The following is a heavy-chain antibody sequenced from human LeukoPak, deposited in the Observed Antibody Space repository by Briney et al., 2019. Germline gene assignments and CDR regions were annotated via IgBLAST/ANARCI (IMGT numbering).Heavy chain of an antibody. Sequence: GGSLRLSCAASGFTFSSYSMDWVRQAPGKGLEWVSSISSSSSYIYYADSVKGRFTISRDNAKNSLYLQMNSLRAEDTAVYCCARSTETYYYDSSGYLGSPYYFDYWGQGTLVTVSS. CDR2: ISSSSSYI. V-gene: IGHV3-21*01. J-gene: IGHJ4*02. CDR1: GFTFSSYS. D-gene: IGHD3-22*01. CDR3: ARSTETYYYDSSGYLGSPYYFDY.